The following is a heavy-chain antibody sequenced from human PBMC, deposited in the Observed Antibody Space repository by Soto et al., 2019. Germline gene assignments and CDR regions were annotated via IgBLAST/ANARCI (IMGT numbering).Heavy chain of an antibody. CDR1: GGSISSGNW. D-gene: IGHD3-22*01. Sequence: SETLSLTCTVSGGSISSGNWWSWVRQTPGKGLEWIGETSHRGTNYNPSLKSRVTISVDTSKNQFSLKLSSVTAADTAVYYCASSYDSSGYLRWGQGTLVTVSS. CDR3: ASSYDSSGYLR. V-gene: IGHV4-4*02. J-gene: IGHJ4*02. CDR2: TSHRGT.